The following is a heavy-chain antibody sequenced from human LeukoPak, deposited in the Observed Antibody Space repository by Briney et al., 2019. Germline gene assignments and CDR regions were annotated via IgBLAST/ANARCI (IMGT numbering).Heavy chain of an antibody. CDR2: ISSSGSAI. V-gene: IGHV3-48*03. D-gene: IGHD6-19*01. J-gene: IGHJ4*02. CDR3: ARGGSLGY. CDR1: GFTFSSYE. Sequence: GGSLRLSCAASGFTFSSYEMNWLRQAPGKGLEWVSKISSSGSAIYYADSVKGRFTISRDNAKSRLYLQMNSLRADDTAGYYCARGGSLGYWGQGTLVTVSS.